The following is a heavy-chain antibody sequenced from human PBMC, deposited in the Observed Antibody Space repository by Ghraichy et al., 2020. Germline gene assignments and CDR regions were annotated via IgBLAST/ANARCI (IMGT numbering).Heavy chain of an antibody. J-gene: IGHJ4*02. V-gene: IGHV4-34*01. CDR3: ARGYFVGGYGSGSPKYYYFDY. CDR2: INHSGST. CDR1: GGSFSGYY. Sequence: SQTLSLTCAVYGGSFSGYYWSWIRQPPGKGLEWIGEINHSGSTNYNPSLKSRVTISVDTSKNQFSLKLSSVTAADTAVYYCARGYFVGGYGSGSPKYYYFDYWGQGTLVTVSS. D-gene: IGHD3-10*01.